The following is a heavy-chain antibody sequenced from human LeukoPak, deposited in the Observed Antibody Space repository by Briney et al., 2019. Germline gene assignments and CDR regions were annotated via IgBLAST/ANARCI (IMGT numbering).Heavy chain of an antibody. Sequence: SETLSLTCTVSGGSVSSGSYYWSWIRQPPGKGLEWIGYIYYSGSAKYNPSLKSRVTISVDTSKNQFSLKLSSVTAADTAVYYCARDRDVDRAAFDIWGQGTMVTVSS. CDR3: ARDRDVDRAAFDI. J-gene: IGHJ3*02. CDR1: GGSVSSGSYY. CDR2: IYYSGSA. D-gene: IGHD5-12*01. V-gene: IGHV4-61*01.